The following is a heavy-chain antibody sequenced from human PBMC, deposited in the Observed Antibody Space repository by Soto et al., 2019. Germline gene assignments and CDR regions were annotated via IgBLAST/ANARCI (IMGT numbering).Heavy chain of an antibody. CDR3: ARDGTDDILTGYQRVTPLVAVRFSYYYGMDV. CDR1: GGTFSSYA. J-gene: IGHJ6*02. D-gene: IGHD3-9*01. V-gene: IGHV1-69*01. CDR2: VIPIVGTA. Sequence: QVQLVQSGAEVKKPGSSVKVSCKASGGTFSSYAISWVRQPPGQGLEWMGGVIPIVGTANYAQKLQGRVKTTVDESTSTAHMEMSSLRSEYTAVDYCARDGTDDILTGYQRVTPLVAVRFSYYYGMDVWGQGTTVTLSS.